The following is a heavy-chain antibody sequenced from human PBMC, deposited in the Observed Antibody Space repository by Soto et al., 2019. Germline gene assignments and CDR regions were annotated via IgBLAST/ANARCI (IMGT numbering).Heavy chain of an antibody. CDR1: GFTFSSYG. CDR2: ISYDGSNK. V-gene: IGHV3-30*18. CDR3: AKGGYCSSTSCYARESWFDP. J-gene: IGHJ5*02. D-gene: IGHD2-2*01. Sequence: ESGGGVVQPGRSLRLSCAASGFTFSSYGMHWVRQAPGKGLEWVAVISYDGSNKYYADSVKGRFTISRDNSKNTLYLQMNSLRAEDTAVYYCAKGGYCSSTSCYARESWFDPWGQGTLVTVSS.